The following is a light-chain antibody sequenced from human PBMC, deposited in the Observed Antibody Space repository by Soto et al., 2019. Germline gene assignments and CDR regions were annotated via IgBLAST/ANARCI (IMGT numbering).Light chain of an antibody. CDR1: QRISTS. V-gene: IGKV1-39*01. Sequence: IKMTQSPSSLSASVGDRVTITCRASQRISTSLNWYQHQVGRAPKLLIYAASSLQTGVPSRFSGSGSGTDFTLTISSLQPEDFATYYCQQSYLTPRTFGQGTKLEIK. J-gene: IGKJ2*01. CDR3: QQSYLTPRT. CDR2: AAS.